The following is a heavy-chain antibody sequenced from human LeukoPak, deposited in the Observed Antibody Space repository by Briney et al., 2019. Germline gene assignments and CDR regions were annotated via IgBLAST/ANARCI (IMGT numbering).Heavy chain of an antibody. Sequence: PGGSLRLSCAASGFTVSSYRMNWVRQAPGKGLEWVSHISSGDSAVYYADSVKGRFTISRDNSKNTLYLQMNSLRAEDTAVYYCARGPTMVRENKPIDYWGQGTLVTVSS. V-gene: IGHV3-48*01. CDR3: ARGPTMVRENKPIDY. D-gene: IGHD3-10*01. CDR2: ISSGDSAV. J-gene: IGHJ4*02. CDR1: GFTVSSYR.